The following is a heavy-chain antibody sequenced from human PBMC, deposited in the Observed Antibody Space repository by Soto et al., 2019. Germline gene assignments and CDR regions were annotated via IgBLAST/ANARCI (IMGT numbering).Heavy chain of an antibody. CDR2: ISYDGSNK. CDR3: ARERNFYFDY. CDR1: GFTFSSYA. J-gene: IGHJ4*01. V-gene: IGHV3-30-3*01. Sequence: GSLRLSCAASGFTFSSYAMHWVRQAPGKGLEWVAVISYDGSNKYYADSVKGRFTISRDDSKNTLYLQMNSLRAEDTAVYYCARERNFYFDYWGQGTLVTVSS.